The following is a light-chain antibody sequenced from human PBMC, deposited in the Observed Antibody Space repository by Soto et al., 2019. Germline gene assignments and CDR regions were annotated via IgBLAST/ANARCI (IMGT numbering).Light chain of an antibody. CDR1: QSVSSSY. V-gene: IGKV3D-20*02. J-gene: IGKJ5*01. CDR2: GAS. CDR3: QQRSNWPLIT. Sequence: EIVLTQSPGTLSVSPGERASLSCRASQSVSSSYLAWYQQKPGQAPRLLIYGASSRATGIPARFSGSGSGTDFTLTISSLEPEDFAVYYCQQRSNWPLITFGQGKRLEIK.